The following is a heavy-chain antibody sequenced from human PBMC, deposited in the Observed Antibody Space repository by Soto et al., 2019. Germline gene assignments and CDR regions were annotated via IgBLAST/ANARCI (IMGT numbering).Heavy chain of an antibody. CDR2: IIPIFGTA. V-gene: IGHV1-69*13. CDR1: RGTFSSYA. J-gene: IGHJ4*02. Sequence: YSVKVSCKSSRGTFSSYAISWVRQAPGQGLEWMGGIIPIFGTANSAQKFQGRVTITADESTSTAYMELSSLRSEDTAVYYCPSHSKTIKTKGYDYWGQGNLVTVA. D-gene: IGHD4-4*01. CDR3: PSHSKTIKTKGYDY.